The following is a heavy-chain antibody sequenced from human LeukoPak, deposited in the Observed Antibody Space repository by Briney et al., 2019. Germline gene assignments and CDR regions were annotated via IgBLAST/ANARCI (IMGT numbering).Heavy chain of an antibody. V-gene: IGHV3-30*04. J-gene: IGHJ3*02. D-gene: IGHD6-13*01. Sequence: GGSLRLSCAASGFIFSSYAMHWVRQGPGKGLEWVAVISYDGSNKYYADSVKGRFTISRDNAKNTLYLQMKSLRTEDTAVYYCARGGSSWDFAFDIWGQGTMVTVSS. CDR3: ARGGSSWDFAFDI. CDR2: ISYDGSNK. CDR1: GFIFSSYA.